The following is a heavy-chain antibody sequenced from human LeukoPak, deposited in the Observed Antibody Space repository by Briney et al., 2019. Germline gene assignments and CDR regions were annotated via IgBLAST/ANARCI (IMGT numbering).Heavy chain of an antibody. CDR1: GFTFSSYS. CDR2: ISRSGSTK. Sequence: GGSLRLSCAASGFTFSSYSMNWVRQAPGKGLEWVSSISRSGSTKYYADSVKGRFTISRDNAKNSLFLQMNSLRAEDTAVYYCARDGRDSSGYYLYYYYYYMDVWGKGTTVTVSS. V-gene: IGHV3-48*04. D-gene: IGHD3-22*01. J-gene: IGHJ6*03. CDR3: ARDGRDSSGYYLYYYYYYMDV.